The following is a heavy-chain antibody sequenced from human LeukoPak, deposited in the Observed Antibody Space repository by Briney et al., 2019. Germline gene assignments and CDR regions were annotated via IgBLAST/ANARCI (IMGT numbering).Heavy chain of an antibody. CDR2: IIPIFGTA. CDR1: GGTFSSYA. D-gene: IGHD3-10*01. CDR3: ARDISNMVRGRRSHYYYMDV. V-gene: IGHV1-69*13. Sequence: SVKVSCKASGGTFSSYAISWVRQAPGQGLEWMGGIIPIFGTANYAQKFQGRVTITADESTSTAYMELSSLRSEDTAVYYCARDISNMVRGRRSHYYYMDVWGKGTTVTVSS. J-gene: IGHJ6*03.